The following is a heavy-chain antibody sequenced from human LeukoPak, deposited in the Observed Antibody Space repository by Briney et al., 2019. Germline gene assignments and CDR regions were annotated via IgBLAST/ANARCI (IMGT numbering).Heavy chain of an antibody. CDR3: ANSQSMQLVRPTPEPAFDI. CDR1: GFSFSSSW. J-gene: IGHJ3*02. Sequence: PGGSLRLSCEASGFSFSSSWMHWVRQAPGKGLEWVSAISGSGGSTYYADSVKGRFTIFRDNSKNTLYLQMNSLRAEDTAVYYRANSQSMQLVRPTPEPAFDIWGQGTMVTVSS. CDR2: ISGSGGST. D-gene: IGHD6-6*01. V-gene: IGHV3-23*01.